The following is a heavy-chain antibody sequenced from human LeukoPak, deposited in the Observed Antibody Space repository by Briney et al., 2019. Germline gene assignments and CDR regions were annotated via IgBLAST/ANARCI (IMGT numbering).Heavy chain of an antibody. D-gene: IGHD3-22*01. CDR3: ARDNYDSSGYYSD. J-gene: IGHJ4*02. Sequence: GGSLRLSCAASGFTFSSYEMNWVRQAPGKGLEWVSYISSSGSTMYYADSVKGRFTISRDNAKNSLYLQMNSLRAEDTAVYYCARDNYDSSGYYSDWGQGTLVTVSS. V-gene: IGHV3-48*03. CDR1: GFTFSSYE. CDR2: ISSSGSTM.